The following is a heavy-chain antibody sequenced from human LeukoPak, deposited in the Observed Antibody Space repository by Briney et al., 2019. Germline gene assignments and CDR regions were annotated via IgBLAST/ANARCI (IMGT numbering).Heavy chain of an antibody. V-gene: IGHV4-4*02. J-gene: IGHJ4*02. Sequence: SETLSLTCAVSGGSISSSNWWSWVRQPPGKGLEWIGEIYHSGSTNYNPSLKSRVTISVDKSKNQFSLKPSSVTAADTAVYYCARGAPYDYVWGSYRYTPPYYFDYWGQGTLVTVSS. CDR3: ARGAPYDYVWGSYRYTPPYYFDY. CDR1: GGSISSSNW. D-gene: IGHD3-16*02. CDR2: IYHSGST.